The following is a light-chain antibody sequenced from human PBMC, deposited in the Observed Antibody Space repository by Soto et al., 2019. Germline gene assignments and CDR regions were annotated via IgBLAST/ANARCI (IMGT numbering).Light chain of an antibody. CDR2: DVS. V-gene: IGLV2-14*01. J-gene: IGLJ1*01. Sequence: QSVLTQPASVSGSPGQSITISCTGTSSDVGAYNYDSWYQQYPGEAPKVIIYDVSHRPAGVSNRFSGSKSGNTASLTTSGLQTQDEADYFCSSYTTATTYVFGTGTKVTVL. CDR3: SSYTTATTYV. CDR1: SSDVGAYNY.